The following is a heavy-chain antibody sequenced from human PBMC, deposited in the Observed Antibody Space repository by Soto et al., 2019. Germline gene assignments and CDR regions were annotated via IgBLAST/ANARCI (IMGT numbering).Heavy chain of an antibody. Sequence: QVQLQESGPGLVKPSQTLSLTCTVSGGSISSGGYYWSWIRQHPGKGLEWIGYIYYSGSTYYNPSLKSRVTRSVDTSKNQFSLKLSSVTAADTAVYYCARDPLGTREYGDYYVGYWGQGTLVTVSS. D-gene: IGHD4-17*01. CDR1: GGSISSGGYY. J-gene: IGHJ4*02. V-gene: IGHV4-31*03. CDR3: ARDPLGTREYGDYYVGY. CDR2: IYYSGST.